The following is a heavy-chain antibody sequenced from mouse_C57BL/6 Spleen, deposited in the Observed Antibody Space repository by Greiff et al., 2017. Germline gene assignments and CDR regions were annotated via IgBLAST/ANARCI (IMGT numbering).Heavy chain of an antibody. CDR1: GYTFTSYW. D-gene: IGHD3-3*01. CDR3: ARGGPGFAY. Sequence: VQLQESGAELAKPGASVKLSCKASGYTFTSYWMHWVKQRPGQGLEWIGYINPSSGYTKYNQKFKDKATWTADKSSSTAYMQLSSLTYEDAAVYYCARGGPGFAYWGQGTLVTVSA. J-gene: IGHJ3*01. V-gene: IGHV1-7*01. CDR2: INPSSGYT.